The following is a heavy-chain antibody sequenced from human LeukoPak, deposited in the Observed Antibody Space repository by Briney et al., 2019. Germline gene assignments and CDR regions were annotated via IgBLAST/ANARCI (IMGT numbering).Heavy chain of an antibody. D-gene: IGHD1-26*01. V-gene: IGHV4-61*02. CDR1: GGSISSGSYY. Sequence: SETLSLTCTVSGGSISSGSYYWSWIRQPAGKGLEWIGRIHTSGSTNYSPSLKSRVTISVDTSKNQFSLKLSSVTAADTAVYYCARSWELLGFGAFDIWGQGTMVTVSS. J-gene: IGHJ3*02. CDR3: ARSWELLGFGAFDI. CDR2: IHTSGST.